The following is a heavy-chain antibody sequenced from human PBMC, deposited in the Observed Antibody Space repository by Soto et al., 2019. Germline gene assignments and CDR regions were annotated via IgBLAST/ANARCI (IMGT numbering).Heavy chain of an antibody. Sequence: PGGSLRLSCAASGFTFSSYSMNWVRQAPGKGLEWVSYISSSSSTIYYADSVKGRFTISRDNAKNSLYLQMNSLRAEDTAVYYCARCCSSTSCYVEYYYMDVWGKGTTVTVS. D-gene: IGHD2-2*01. CDR1: GFTFSSYS. CDR3: ARCCSSTSCYVEYYYMDV. V-gene: IGHV3-48*01. J-gene: IGHJ6*03. CDR2: ISSSSSTI.